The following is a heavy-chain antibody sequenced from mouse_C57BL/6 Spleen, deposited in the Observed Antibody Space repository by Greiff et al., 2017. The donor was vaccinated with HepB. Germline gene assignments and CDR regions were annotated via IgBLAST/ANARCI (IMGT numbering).Heavy chain of an antibody. CDR2: ISYSGST. J-gene: IGHJ2*01. CDR1: TYSITSGYD. V-gene: IGHV3-1*01. CDR3: ARTAPSYGYFDY. Sequence: EVKLVESGPGMVKPSQSLSLTCTVTTYSITSGYDWHWIRHFPGNKLEWMGYISYSGSTNYNPSLKSRISITHDTSKNHFFLKLNSVTTEDTATYYCARTAPSYGYFDYWGQGTTLTVSS. D-gene: IGHD1-1*01.